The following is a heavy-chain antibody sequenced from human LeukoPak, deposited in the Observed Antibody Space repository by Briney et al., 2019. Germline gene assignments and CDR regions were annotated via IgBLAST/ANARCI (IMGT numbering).Heavy chain of an antibody. CDR3: ARACLRGLWVDY. Sequence: PSETLSLTCTVSGRSISSYYWSWLRQPPPKGLAWIGYIYYGGSNNYNPSLKSRVTISVDTSKNQFSLKLSSVTAADTAVYYCARACLRGLWVDYWGQGTLVTVSS. D-gene: IGHD3-10*01. V-gene: IGHV4-59*01. CDR2: IYYGGSN. J-gene: IGHJ4*02. CDR1: GRSISSYY.